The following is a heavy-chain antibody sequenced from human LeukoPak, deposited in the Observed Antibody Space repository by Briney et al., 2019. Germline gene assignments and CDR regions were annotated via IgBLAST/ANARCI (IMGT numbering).Heavy chain of an antibody. CDR3: ARDQGDYYDGSGPGY. CDR1: GFTFSDYY. J-gene: IGHJ4*02. CDR2: IRRSGSTI. V-gene: IGHV3-11*04. D-gene: IGHD3-22*01. Sequence: PGGSLRLSCAASGFTFSDYYMSWIRQAPGKGLEWVSNIRRSGSTIYYADSVKGRFTSSRDNAKNSLYLQMNSLRAEDTAVYYCARDQGDYYDGSGPGYWGQGTLVTVSS.